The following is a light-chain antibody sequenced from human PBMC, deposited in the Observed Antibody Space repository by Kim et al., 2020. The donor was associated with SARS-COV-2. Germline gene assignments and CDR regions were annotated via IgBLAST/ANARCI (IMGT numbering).Light chain of an antibody. V-gene: IGKV1-27*01. CDR3: QKYNTVPLT. Sequence: TSVGARVPITCRASQDIGNYLAWYQQKPGKVPKLLIYAATTLQSGVPSRFSGSGSVTDFTLTISSLQPEDVATYYCQKYNTVPLTFGGGTKVDIK. CDR1: QDIGNY. CDR2: AAT. J-gene: IGKJ4*01.